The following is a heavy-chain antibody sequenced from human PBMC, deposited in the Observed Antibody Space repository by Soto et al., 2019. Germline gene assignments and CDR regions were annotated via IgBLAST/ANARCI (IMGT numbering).Heavy chain of an antibody. J-gene: IGHJ4*02. Sequence: QITLKASGPTLVKPTQTLTVTCTFSGFSLSTSGVGVGWIRQPPGRSLEWLGLIYWDEDKRYSPYLKSRLSITKDTSKNQVVLTMTSMDTVDTATYYCVHTTPGVIRFDTWGQGNLVTVSS. CDR1: GFSLSTSGVG. D-gene: IGHD3-10*01. CDR2: IYWDEDK. V-gene: IGHV2-5*02. CDR3: VHTTPGVIRFDT.